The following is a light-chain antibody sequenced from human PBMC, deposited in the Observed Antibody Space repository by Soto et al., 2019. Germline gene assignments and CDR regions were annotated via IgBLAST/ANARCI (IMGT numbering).Light chain of an antibody. Sequence: QSVLTQPASVSGSPGQSTTISCTGTISDVGSYNYVSWYQQYPGKAPKLMIYDVSTRPSGVSDRFSGSKSGNTASLTISGLRAEEEADYYCGSYTTSSNYVFGPGTKVTVL. V-gene: IGLV2-14*03. J-gene: IGLJ1*01. CDR1: ISDVGSYNY. CDR2: DVS. CDR3: GSYTTSSNYV.